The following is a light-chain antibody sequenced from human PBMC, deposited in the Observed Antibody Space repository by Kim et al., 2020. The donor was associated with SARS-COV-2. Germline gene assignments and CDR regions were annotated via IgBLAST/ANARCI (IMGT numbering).Light chain of an antibody. V-gene: IGLV1-47*01. CDR1: SSNIGSNY. J-gene: IGLJ3*02. Sequence: GQRVTIYCSGSSSNIGSNYVYWYQQLPGTGPKLLIYRNNQRPSGVPDRFSGSKSGTSASLAISGLRSEDEADYYCAAWDDSLSGWVFGGGTQLTVL. CDR3: AAWDDSLSGWV. CDR2: RNN.